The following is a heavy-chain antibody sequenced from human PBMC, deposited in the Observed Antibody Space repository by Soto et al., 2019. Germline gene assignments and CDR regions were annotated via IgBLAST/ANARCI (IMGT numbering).Heavy chain of an antibody. D-gene: IGHD2-2*01. CDR3: ARDPHRYCSSSSCPSGGALDF. J-gene: IGHJ3*01. Sequence: SGTLSLSCTASGGSVSSYDWGWIRQPPGKGLEWIGYIHYTGSTNYNPSLKSRVTISVDTSKSQVFLKLRSVIAADTAVYYCARDPHRYCSSSSCPSGGALDFWGQGTVVTLSS. CDR2: IHYTGST. V-gene: IGHV4-59*02. CDR1: GGSVSSYD.